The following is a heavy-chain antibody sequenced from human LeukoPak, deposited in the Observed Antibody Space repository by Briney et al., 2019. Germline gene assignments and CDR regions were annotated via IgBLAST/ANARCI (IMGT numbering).Heavy chain of an antibody. Sequence: PGGSLRLSCAASGFTFSDYYMSWIRQAPGKGLEWVSYISTSGNTIYYADSVKGRFTVSRDNARNSLYLQMNSLRAEDTAVYYCAFTYYDILTGSFDYWGQGTLVTVSS. CDR3: AFTYYDILTGSFDY. CDR1: GFTFSDYY. J-gene: IGHJ4*02. CDR2: ISTSGNTI. D-gene: IGHD3-9*01. V-gene: IGHV3-11*04.